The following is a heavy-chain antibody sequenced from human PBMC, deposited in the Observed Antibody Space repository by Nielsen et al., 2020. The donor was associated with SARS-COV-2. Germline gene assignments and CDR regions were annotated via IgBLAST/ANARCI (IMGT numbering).Heavy chain of an antibody. V-gene: IGHV3-30-3*01. Sequence: GGSLRLSCAASGFTFSSYAMHWVRQAPGKGLEWVAVISYDGSNKYYADSVKGRFTISRDNSKNTLYLQMNSLRAEDTAVYYCARDRGAAAGIGYWCQGTLVTVSS. D-gene: IGHD6-13*01. J-gene: IGHJ4*02. CDR1: GFTFSSYA. CDR2: ISYDGSNK. CDR3: ARDRGAAAGIGY.